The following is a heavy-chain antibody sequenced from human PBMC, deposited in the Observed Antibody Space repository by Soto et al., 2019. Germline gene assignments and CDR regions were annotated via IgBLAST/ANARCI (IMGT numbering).Heavy chain of an antibody. Sequence: EVQLVESGGGLVQPGGSLRLSCAASGFTFSSYSMNWVRQAPGKGLEWVSYISSSSSTIYYADSVKGRFTISRDNAKNSLYLQMNRLRDEDTAVYYCARDPPSSNYDSIGYYPEYFQHWGQGTLVTVSS. CDR3: ARDPPSSNYDSIGYYPEYFQH. J-gene: IGHJ1*01. D-gene: IGHD3-22*01. V-gene: IGHV3-48*02. CDR1: GFTFSSYS. CDR2: ISSSSSTI.